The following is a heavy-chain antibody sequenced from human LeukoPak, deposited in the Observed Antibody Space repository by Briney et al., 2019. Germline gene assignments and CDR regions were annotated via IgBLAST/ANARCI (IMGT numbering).Heavy chain of an antibody. Sequence: GGSLRLSCAASGFTFSTHGMNWVRQAPGKGLEWVSSIDYSSNYIYTADSVKGRFTTSRDNAKNSLDLQMNSLKAEDTAVYYCATPAAGPGAEYSQYWGQGTLVIVSS. J-gene: IGHJ1*01. V-gene: IGHV3-21*01. CDR2: IDYSSNYI. CDR1: GFTFSTHG. D-gene: IGHD6-13*01. CDR3: ATPAAGPGAEYSQY.